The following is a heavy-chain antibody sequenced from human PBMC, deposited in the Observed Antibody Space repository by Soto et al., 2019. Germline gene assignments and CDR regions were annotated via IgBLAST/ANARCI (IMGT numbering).Heavy chain of an antibody. V-gene: IGHV3-33*01. J-gene: IGHJ4*02. D-gene: IGHD6-19*01. CDR2: IWYDGSKK. Sequence: QVQLVESGGGVVQPGRSLRLSCAASGFTFSSYGMHWVRQAPGKGLEWVAVIWYDGSKKYYADSVKGRFTISRDNSKNTLYLQTNSLRAEDTAVYYCARGYSSGWQDYWGQGTLVTVSS. CDR1: GFTFSSYG. CDR3: ARGYSSGWQDY.